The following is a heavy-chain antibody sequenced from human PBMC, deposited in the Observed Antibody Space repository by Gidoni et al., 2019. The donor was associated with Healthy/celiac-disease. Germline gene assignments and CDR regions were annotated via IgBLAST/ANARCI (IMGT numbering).Heavy chain of an antibody. V-gene: IGHV4-59*01. Sequence: QVQLQESGPGLVKPSETLSLTCTVSGGSISSYYWSWIRQPPRKGLEWIGYIYYSGSTNYNPSLKSRVTISVDTSKNQFSLKLSSVTAADTAVYYCAVSGYSYGFVYWGQGTLVTVSS. CDR1: GGSISSYY. D-gene: IGHD5-18*01. J-gene: IGHJ4*02. CDR2: IYYSGST. CDR3: AVSGYSYGFVY.